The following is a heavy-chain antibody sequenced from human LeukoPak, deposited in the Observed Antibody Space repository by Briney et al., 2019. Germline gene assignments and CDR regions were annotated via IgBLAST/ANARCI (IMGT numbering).Heavy chain of an antibody. CDR3: ARHLVRDGYNYFFGS. CDR1: GGSISSRSYY. D-gene: IGHD5-24*01. V-gene: IGHV4-39*01. J-gene: IGHJ5*01. CDR2: IYYSGST. Sequence: SETLSLTCTVSGGSISSRSYYWGWIRQPPGKGLEWIGSIYYSGSTYYNPSLKSRVTISVDTSKNQFFLKLSSVTAADTAVYYCARHLVRDGYNYFFGSWGQGTLVTVSS.